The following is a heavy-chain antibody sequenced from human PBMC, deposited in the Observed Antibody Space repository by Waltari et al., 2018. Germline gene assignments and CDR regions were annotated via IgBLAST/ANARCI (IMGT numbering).Heavy chain of an antibody. CDR1: GFTFSSYA. V-gene: IGHV3-30*01. D-gene: IGHD3-9*01. Sequence: VQLVESGGGVVQPGRSLRLSCAPSGFTFSSYAMHWVRQAPGKGLEWVAVISYDGSNKYYADSVKGRFTISRDNSKNTLYLQMNSLRAEDTAVYYCARPDYDILGFDPWGQGTLVTVSS. CDR3: ARPDYDILGFDP. CDR2: ISYDGSNK. J-gene: IGHJ5*02.